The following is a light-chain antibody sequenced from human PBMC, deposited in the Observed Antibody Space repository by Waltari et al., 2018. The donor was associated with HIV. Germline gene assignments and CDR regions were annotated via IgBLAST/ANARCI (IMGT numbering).Light chain of an antibody. V-gene: IGKV1-9*01. Sequence: DIQLTQPPSFLPASVGSRVTITCRASQGTSSYLAWYQQKPGKAPKLLIYAASTLQSGVPSRFSGSGSGTEVTLTISSLHPEDFATYDCQQLNSYPRSLTFGGGTKVEIK. CDR2: AAS. CDR1: QGTSSY. CDR3: QQLNSYPRSLT. J-gene: IGKJ4*01.